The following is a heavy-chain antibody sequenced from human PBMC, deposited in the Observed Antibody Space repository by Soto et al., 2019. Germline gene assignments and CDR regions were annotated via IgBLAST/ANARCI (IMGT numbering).Heavy chain of an antibody. CDR2: IYYSGST. V-gene: IGHV4-31*03. D-gene: IGHD3-10*01. CDR1: GGSISSGGYY. CDR3: ARESGFGEGSGMDV. J-gene: IGHJ6*02. Sequence: TLSLTCTVSGGSISSGGYYWSWIRQHPGKGLEWIGYIYYSGSTYYNPSLKSRVTISVDTSKNQFSLKLSSVTAADTAVYYCARESGFGEGSGMDVWGQGTTVTVSS.